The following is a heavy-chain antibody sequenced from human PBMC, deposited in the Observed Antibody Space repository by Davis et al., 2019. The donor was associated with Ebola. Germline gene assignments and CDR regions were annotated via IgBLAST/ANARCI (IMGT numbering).Heavy chain of an antibody. Sequence: PGGSLRLSCVASGFTFSSYGMHWVRQAPGKGLEWVAGISYDGSDKFYADSVKGRFTISRDNSKNTLYLQTNSLRGEDTAVYYCARHYFLDVWGQGTTVTVSS. CDR1: GFTFSSYG. CDR3: ARHYFLDV. CDR2: ISYDGSDK. D-gene: IGHD3-16*01. V-gene: IGHV3-30*03. J-gene: IGHJ6*02.